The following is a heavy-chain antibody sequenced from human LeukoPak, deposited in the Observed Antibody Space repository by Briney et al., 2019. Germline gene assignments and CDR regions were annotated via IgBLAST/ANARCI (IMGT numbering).Heavy chain of an antibody. V-gene: IGHV4-30-4*01. CDR1: GGSISSGDYY. CDR3: ARYYYDSSGYYYVYYGMDV. J-gene: IGHJ6*02. D-gene: IGHD3-22*01. CDR2: IYYSGST. Sequence: SETLSLTCTVSGGSISSGDYYWSWLRQPPGTGLEWIGYIYYSGSTYYNPSLKSRVTISVDTSKNQFSLKLSSVTAADTAVYYCARYYYDSSGYYYVYYGMDVWGQGTTVTVSS.